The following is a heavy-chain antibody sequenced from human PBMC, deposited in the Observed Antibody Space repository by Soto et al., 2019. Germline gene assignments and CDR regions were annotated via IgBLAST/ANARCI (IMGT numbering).Heavy chain of an antibody. D-gene: IGHD6-13*01. V-gene: IGHV3-30*18. Sequence: QVQLVESGGGVVQPGRSLRLSCAASGFTFSSYAMQWVRQAPGKGLEWVAVISSDGSNKYNADSVKGRLTTSRDNSKNTLYLQMNNLRAEDTAVYYCAKDGGAAGTFDYWGQGTLVTVSS. CDR3: AKDGGAAGTFDY. J-gene: IGHJ4*02. CDR1: GFTFSSYA. CDR2: ISSDGSNK.